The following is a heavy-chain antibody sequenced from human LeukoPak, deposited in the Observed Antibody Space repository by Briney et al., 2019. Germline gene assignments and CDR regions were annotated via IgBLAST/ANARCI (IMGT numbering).Heavy chain of an antibody. V-gene: IGHV4-34*01. CDR3: ARGPEWELHYFGF. D-gene: IGHD1-26*01. Sequence: PSETLSLTCAVYGGSFSGYYLSWIRQPPGKGLEWIGEINHSGSTNYNPSLKSRVTISVDTSKNQFSLRLSSVTAADTAVYYCARGPEWELHYFGFWCQGTLVTVSS. CDR2: INHSGST. CDR1: GGSFSGYY. J-gene: IGHJ4*02.